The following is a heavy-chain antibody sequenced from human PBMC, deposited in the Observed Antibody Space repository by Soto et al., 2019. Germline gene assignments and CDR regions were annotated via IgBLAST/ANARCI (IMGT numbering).Heavy chain of an antibody. CDR3: ARRTDYYASSGTFDY. Sequence: QVQLQESGPGLVKPSGTLSLTCAVSGGSISSNNWWSWVRQPPGKGLEWIGEIYHSGSINYNPSLESRVTILVDQSKNQFSLNLRSVTAADTAVYYCARRTDYYASSGTFDYWGQGTLVTVSA. J-gene: IGHJ4*02. V-gene: IGHV4-4*02. D-gene: IGHD3-22*01. CDR1: GGSISSNNW. CDR2: IYHSGSI.